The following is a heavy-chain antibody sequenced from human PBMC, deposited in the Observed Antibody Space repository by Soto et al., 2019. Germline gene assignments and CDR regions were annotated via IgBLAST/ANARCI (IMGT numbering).Heavy chain of an antibody. V-gene: IGHV1-18*01. J-gene: IGHJ4*02. D-gene: IGHD6-13*01. CDR2: FSAYNVNT. CDR3: ARDIAAAGTRVTYGY. Sequence: ASVKVSCKASGYTFTSYGISWVRQAPGQGLEWLGWFSAYNVNTNYAQKLQGRVTMTTDTSTSTAYMELRSLSSDDTAVYYCARDIAAAGTRVTYGYWGQGTLVTVS. CDR1: GYTFTSYG.